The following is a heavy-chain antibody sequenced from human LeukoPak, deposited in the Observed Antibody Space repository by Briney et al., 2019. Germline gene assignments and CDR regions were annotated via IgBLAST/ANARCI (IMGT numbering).Heavy chain of an antibody. CDR3: ARPVVPARSSWFNP. CDR2: ISAYNGNT. D-gene: IGHD2-2*01. V-gene: IGHV1-18*01. CDR1: GYTFTSYG. J-gene: IGHJ5*02. Sequence: RASVKVSCKASGYTFTSYGISWVRQAPGQGLEWMGWISAYNGNTNYAQKLQGRVTMTTDTSTSTAYMELRSLRSDDTAVYYCARPVVPARSSWFNPWGQGTLVTVSS.